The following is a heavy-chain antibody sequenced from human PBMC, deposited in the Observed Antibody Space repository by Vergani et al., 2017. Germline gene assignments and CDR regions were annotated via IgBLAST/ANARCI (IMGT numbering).Heavy chain of an antibody. J-gene: IGHJ6*02. V-gene: IGHV3-74*01. CDR2: INSDGSST. D-gene: IGHD5-12*01. Sequence: EVQLVESGGGLVQPGRSLRLSCTASGFTFSSYWMHWVRQAPGKGLVWVSRINSDGSSTSYADSVKGRFTISRDNAKNTLYLQMNSLRAEDTAVYYCARERAIVATDGMDVWGQGTTVTVSS. CDR3: ARERAIVATDGMDV. CDR1: GFTFSSYW.